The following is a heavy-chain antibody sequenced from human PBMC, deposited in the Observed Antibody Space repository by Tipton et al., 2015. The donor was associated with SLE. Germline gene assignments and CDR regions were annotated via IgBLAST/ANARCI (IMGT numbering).Heavy chain of an antibody. Sequence: QLVQSGAEVKKPGASVKVSCEASGYTFTDYYIHWVRQAPGQGLEWIGWISPKSGVKNYAQKFQGRVTLTIDTSITTAYMELSGLTSDDTAFYYCATQPLGIDYWGQGTLVTVST. CDR2: ISPKSGVK. CDR1: GYTFTDYY. D-gene: IGHD6-13*01. J-gene: IGHJ4*02. CDR3: ATQPLGIDY. V-gene: IGHV1-2*02.